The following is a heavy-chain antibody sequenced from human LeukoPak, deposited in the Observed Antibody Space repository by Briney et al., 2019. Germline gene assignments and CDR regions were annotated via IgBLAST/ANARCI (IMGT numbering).Heavy chain of an antibody. CDR3: ARDLEDSSPFGAFDM. Sequence: PGGSLRLSCAASGFTVSSNYMSWVRQAPGKGLEWVSVIYSGGGTYYADSVRGRFTISRDNSKNTLYLQMNSLRAEDTAVYYCARDLEDSSPFGAFDMWGQGTLVTVSS. CDR1: GFTVSSNY. J-gene: IGHJ3*02. D-gene: IGHD3-22*01. CDR2: IYSGGGT. V-gene: IGHV3-53*01.